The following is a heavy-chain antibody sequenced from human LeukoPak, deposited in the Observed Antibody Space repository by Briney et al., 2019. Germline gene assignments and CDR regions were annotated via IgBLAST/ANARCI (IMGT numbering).Heavy chain of an antibody. V-gene: IGHV3-43D*03. D-gene: IGHD2-2*01. CDR1: GFTFDDYA. CDR3: AKDQSPGYCSSTSCFPPPSIDY. J-gene: IGHJ4*02. CDR2: ISCDGDST. Sequence: GGSLRLSCAASGFTFDDYAMHWVREAPGEGVGWVSLISCDGDSTYYADSVKGRFTISRDNSKNSLYLQMNSLRAEDTALYSCAKDQSPGYCSSTSCFPPPSIDYWGQGTLVTVSS.